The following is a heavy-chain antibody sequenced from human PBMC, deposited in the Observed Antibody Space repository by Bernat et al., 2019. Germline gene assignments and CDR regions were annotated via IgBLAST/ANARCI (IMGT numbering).Heavy chain of an antibody. J-gene: IGHJ4*02. CDR1: GGTFSSYA. V-gene: IGHV1-69*01. Sequence: QVQLVQSGAEVKKPGSSVKVSCKASGGTFSSYAISWVRQAPGQGLEWMVGIIPIFGTANYAQKFQDRVTITADEATSTAYMELSILRSEDTAVYYCARDGSGGNHYDSSGYFDYWGQGTLVTVSS. CDR2: IIPIFGTA. D-gene: IGHD3-22*01. CDR3: ARDGSGGNHYDSSGYFDY.